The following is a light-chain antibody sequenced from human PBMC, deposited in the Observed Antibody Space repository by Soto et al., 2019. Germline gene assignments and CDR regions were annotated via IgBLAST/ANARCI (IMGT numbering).Light chain of an antibody. CDR1: SSNIGSKT. Sequence: QSVLTQPPSASGTPGQRVTISCSGSSSNIGSKTVNWYQQLPGTAPKLLIYSNYQRPSGVPDRFSGSKSGTSASLAISGLQSEEEADYYCSAWDASLNGYVFGTGTEVTVL. J-gene: IGLJ1*01. CDR2: SNY. CDR3: SAWDASLNGYV. V-gene: IGLV1-44*01.